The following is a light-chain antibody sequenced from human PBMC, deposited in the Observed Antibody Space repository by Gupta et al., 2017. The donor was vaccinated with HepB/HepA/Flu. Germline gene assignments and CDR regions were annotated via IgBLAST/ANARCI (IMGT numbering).Light chain of an antibody. Sequence: DIQLTQSRSFLSASVGDRVNITCRASMGISSYLAWYQQKPGKAPKFLIYAASTLQSGVPSRFSGSGSGTEFTLTISSLQPEDFATYYCQQLNSYPLTFGGGTKVEIK. CDR1: MGISSY. V-gene: IGKV1-9*01. CDR3: QQLNSYPLT. J-gene: IGKJ4*01. CDR2: AAS.